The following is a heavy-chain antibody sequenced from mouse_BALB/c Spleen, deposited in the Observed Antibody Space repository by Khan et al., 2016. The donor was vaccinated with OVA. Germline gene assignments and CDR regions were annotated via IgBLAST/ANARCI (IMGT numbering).Heavy chain of an antibody. J-gene: IGHJ4*01. CDR2: IRNYGST. CDR3: ATRPNYYYNIIDY. V-gene: IGHV2-6-1*01. Sequence: QVQLKESGPGLVAPSQCLSITCTISGFSLTNYGVHWVRQPPGKGLEWLVVIRNYGSTTYNSALKTSLTISKDDTNKQVFLMKYNLQTDDTAIYYWATRPNYYYNIIDYWGQGTSVTVSS. D-gene: IGHD1-1*02. CDR1: GFSLTNYG.